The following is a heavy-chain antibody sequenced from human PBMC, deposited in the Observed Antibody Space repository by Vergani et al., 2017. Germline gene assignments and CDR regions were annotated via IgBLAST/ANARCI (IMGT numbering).Heavy chain of an antibody. CDR2: INHSGST. Sequence: QVQLQQWGAGLLKPSETLSLICAVYGGSFSGYYWSWIRQPPGKGLEWIGEINHSGSTNYNPSLKSRVTISVDTSKNQFSLKLSSVTAADTAVYYCAWVTHDILTGHNCFDPWGQGTLVTVSS. D-gene: IGHD3-9*01. V-gene: IGHV4-34*01. J-gene: IGHJ5*02. CDR3: AWVTHDILTGHNCFDP. CDR1: GGSFSGYY.